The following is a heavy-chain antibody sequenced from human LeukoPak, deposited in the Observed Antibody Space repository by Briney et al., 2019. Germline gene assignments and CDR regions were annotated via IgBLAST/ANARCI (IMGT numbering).Heavy chain of an antibody. Sequence: GGSLRLSCAASGFTFSSYAMSWVRQAPGKGLEWVSAISGSGGSTYYADSVKGRFTISRDNSQNTLYLQMNSLRAEDTAVYYCAKGFFRARFGEIFDYWGQGTLVTVSS. CDR1: GFTFSSYA. D-gene: IGHD3-10*01. CDR3: AKGFFRARFGEIFDY. V-gene: IGHV3-23*01. CDR2: ISGSGGST. J-gene: IGHJ4*02.